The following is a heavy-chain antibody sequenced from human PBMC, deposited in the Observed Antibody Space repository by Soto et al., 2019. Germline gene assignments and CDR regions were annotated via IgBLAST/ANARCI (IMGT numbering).Heavy chain of an antibody. CDR3: ARLWPPMIVGGTGAFDI. V-gene: IGHV5-51*01. Sequence: GESLKISCKGSGYSFTSYWIGWVRQMPGKGLEWMGIIYPGDSDTRYSPSFQGQVTISADKSINTAYLQWSSLKASDTAMYYCARLWPPMIVGGTGAFDIWGQGTMVTVS. CDR1: GYSFTSYW. D-gene: IGHD3-22*01. CDR2: IYPGDSDT. J-gene: IGHJ3*02.